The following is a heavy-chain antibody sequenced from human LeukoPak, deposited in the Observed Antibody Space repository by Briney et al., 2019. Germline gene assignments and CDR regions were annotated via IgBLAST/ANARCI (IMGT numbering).Heavy chain of an antibody. CDR2: IYYTGTT. CDR1: GGSISSAAYY. V-gene: IGHV4-39*01. D-gene: IGHD6-13*01. J-gene: IGHJ5*02. CDR3: ARRPIAAGNNWFDP. Sequence: SETLSLTCAVSGGSISSAAYYWGWVRQPPAKGLDWIGSIYYTGTTYYSSSLQTRATLSFDTSKNQFSLKLTSVTATDTAVYFCARRPIAAGNNWFDPWGQGTLVTVSS.